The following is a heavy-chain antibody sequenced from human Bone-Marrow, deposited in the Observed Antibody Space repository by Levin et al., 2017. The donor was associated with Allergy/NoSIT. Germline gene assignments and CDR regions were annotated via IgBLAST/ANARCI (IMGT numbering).Heavy chain of an antibody. CDR1: GFTFSSYG. CDR3: ARVDSARATVTLYYYGMDV. J-gene: IGHJ6*02. CDR2: IWYDGSNK. D-gene: IGHD4-17*01. Sequence: GGSLRLSCAASGFTFSSYGMHWVRQAPGKGLEWVAVIWYDGSNKYYADSVKGRFTISRDNSKNTLYLQMNSLRAEDTAVYYCARVDSARATVTLYYYGMDVWGQGTTVTVSS. V-gene: IGHV3-33*01.